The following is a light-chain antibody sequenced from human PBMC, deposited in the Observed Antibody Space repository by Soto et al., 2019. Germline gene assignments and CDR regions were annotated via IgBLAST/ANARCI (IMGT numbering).Light chain of an antibody. V-gene: IGLV2-14*01. CDR3: SSYTTTSTRV. CDR1: SSDVGGYNY. J-gene: IGLJ3*02. Sequence: QSALTQPASVSGSPGQSITTSCTGTSSDVGGYNYVSWYQHHPGTAPKLIIYEVTNRPSGVSNRFSGSKSGNTASLTISGLQTEDEANYYCSSYTTTSTRVFGGGTKVTVL. CDR2: EVT.